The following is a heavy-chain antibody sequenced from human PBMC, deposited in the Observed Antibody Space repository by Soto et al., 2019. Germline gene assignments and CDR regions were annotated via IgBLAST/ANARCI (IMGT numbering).Heavy chain of an antibody. CDR2: ISAYNGNT. CDR1: GSTFPSSR. D-gene: IGHD3-22*01. Sequence: APPTLACKSAGSTFPSSRISWVIHNPVQVLEWMGCISAYNGNTNYAQKLQGRVTMTTDTSTSTAYMELRSLRSDDTAVYYCARTYYYDSSGDEGWFDPWGQGLLVTVSS. V-gene: IGHV1-18*01. J-gene: IGHJ5*02. CDR3: ARTYYYDSSGDEGWFDP.